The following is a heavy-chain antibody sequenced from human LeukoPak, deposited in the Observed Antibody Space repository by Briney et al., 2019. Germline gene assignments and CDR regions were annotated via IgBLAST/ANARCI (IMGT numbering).Heavy chain of an antibody. CDR2: ISGSGGST. V-gene: IGHV3-23*01. CDR3: AKDFSYGTRHY. D-gene: IGHD2/OR15-2a*01. CDR1: GFTFSSYA. Sequence: GGSLRLSCAASGFTFSSYAMSWVRQAPGKGLQWVSAISGSGGSTYYADSVKGRFTISRDNSKNTLYLQMNSLRAEDTAVYYCAKDFSYGTRHYWGQGTLVTVSS. J-gene: IGHJ4*02.